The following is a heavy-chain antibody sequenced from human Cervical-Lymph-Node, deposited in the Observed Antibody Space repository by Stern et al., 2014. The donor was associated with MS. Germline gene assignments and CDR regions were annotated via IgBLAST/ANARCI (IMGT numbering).Heavy chain of an antibody. V-gene: IGHV1-2*06. CDR1: GDTFNDFQ. CDR2: INPKSGAT. J-gene: IGHJ4*02. Sequence: QVQLVQSGAEVKKPGASVKVSCKASGDTFNDFQMNWVRQAPGQGLEWMGRINPKSGATNYAQKFQDRVTMTWDTSVSTAYMELNSLTSDDTAIYYCARDRLPIYGDWGQGTLVTVSS. CDR3: ARDRLPIYGD. D-gene: IGHD3-3*01.